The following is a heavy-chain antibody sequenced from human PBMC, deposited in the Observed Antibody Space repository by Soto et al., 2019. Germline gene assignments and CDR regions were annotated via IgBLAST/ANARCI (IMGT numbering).Heavy chain of an antibody. CDR3: ARRRHCSSTSCYYYYYNGMDV. CDR1: GYTFTSYG. CDR2: ISAYNGNT. J-gene: IGHJ6*02. D-gene: IGHD2-2*01. V-gene: IGHV1-18*01. Sequence: GASVKVSCKASGYTFTSYGSSWVRQAPGQGLEWMGWISAYNGNTNYAQKLQGRVTMTPDTSKSTAYIELRSLRSYDAAVYYCARRRHCSSTSCYYYYYNGMDVWGQGTTVTVSS.